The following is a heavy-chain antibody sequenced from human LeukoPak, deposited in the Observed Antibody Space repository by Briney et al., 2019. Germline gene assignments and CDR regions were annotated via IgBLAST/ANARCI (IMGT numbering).Heavy chain of an antibody. CDR3: ARDLGYCSSTSCIDAFDI. J-gene: IGHJ3*02. D-gene: IGHD2-2*01. Sequence: GGSLRLSCAASGFTFSSYSMSWVRQAPGKGLEWVSSISSSSSYIYYADSVKGRFTISRDNAKNSLYLQMNSLRAEDTAVYYCARDLGYCSSTSCIDAFDIWGQGTMVTVSS. V-gene: IGHV3-21*01. CDR2: ISSSSSYI. CDR1: GFTFSSYS.